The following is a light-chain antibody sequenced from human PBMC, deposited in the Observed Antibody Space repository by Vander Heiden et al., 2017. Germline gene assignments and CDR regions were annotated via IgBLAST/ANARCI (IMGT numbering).Light chain of an antibody. CDR2: GNS. CDR1: SSNIGAGYD. J-gene: IGLJ2*01. CDR3: QSYDSSLSVV. Sequence: QSVLTQPPSVSGAPGQRVTISCPGSSSNIGAGYDVHWYQQLPGTAPKRLIYGNSNRPSGVPDRFSGSKSGTSASLAITGLQAEDEADYYCQSYDSSLSVVFGGGTKLTVL. V-gene: IGLV1-40*01.